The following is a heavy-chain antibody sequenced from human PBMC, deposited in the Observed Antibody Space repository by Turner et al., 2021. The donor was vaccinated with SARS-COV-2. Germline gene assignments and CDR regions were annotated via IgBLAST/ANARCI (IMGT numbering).Heavy chain of an antibody. CDR2: FAPEDGES. CDR1: GYTLTELS. CDR3: ATSNTIFGVVTNYYYYYGMDV. D-gene: IGHD3-3*01. Sequence: QVQLVQSGAEVKKPGASAKVSCEVSGYTLTELSMHWVRQAPGKGLEWMGGFAPEDGESIYAVKFQGRVTMTEDTSTATAYMELSSLRSEDTAVYYCATSNTIFGVVTNYYYYYGMDVWGQGTTVTVSS. V-gene: IGHV1-24*01. J-gene: IGHJ6*02.